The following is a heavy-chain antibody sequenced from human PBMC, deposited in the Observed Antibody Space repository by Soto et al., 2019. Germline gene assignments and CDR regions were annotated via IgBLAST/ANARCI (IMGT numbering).Heavy chain of an antibody. J-gene: IGHJ4*02. CDR2: IYYSGST. V-gene: IGHV4-31*03. CDR3: ARDRVAAAGSNFDY. CDR1: GGSISSGGYY. D-gene: IGHD6-13*01. Sequence: QVQLQESGPGLVKPSQTLSLTCTVSGGSISSGGYYWSWIRQHPGKGLEWIGYIYYSGSTYYNPSLKSRVTISADTSKNQFSLKLSSVTAADTAVYYCARDRVAAAGSNFDYWGQGTLVTVSS.